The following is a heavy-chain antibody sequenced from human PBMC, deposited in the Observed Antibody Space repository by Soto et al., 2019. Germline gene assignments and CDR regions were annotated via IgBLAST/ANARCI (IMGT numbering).Heavy chain of an antibody. J-gene: IGHJ6*03. Sequence: QVQLVQSGAEVKKPGASVKVSCKASGYTFTSYDINWVRQATGQGLEWMGWMNPNSGNTGYAQKFQGRVTMTRNTSMSTAYMELSSLRSEDTAEYYCARGALLRYFDCSFISHSFHPLGYYYYYMDVWGKGTTVTVSS. V-gene: IGHV1-8*01. CDR3: ARGALLRYFDCSFISHSFHPLGYYYYYMDV. CDR2: MNPNSGNT. D-gene: IGHD3-9*01. CDR1: GYTFTSYD.